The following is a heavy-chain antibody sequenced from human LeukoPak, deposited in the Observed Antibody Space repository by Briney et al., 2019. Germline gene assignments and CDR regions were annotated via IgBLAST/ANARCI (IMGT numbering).Heavy chain of an antibody. Sequence: GGSLRLSCAASGFTFSSYGMHWVRQAPGKGVEWVAFIRYDGSNKYYADSVKGRFTISRDNSKNTLYLQMNSLRAEDTAVYYCAKDPNPELLWFAREFDPWGQGTLVTVSS. CDR3: AKDPNPELLWFAREFDP. J-gene: IGHJ5*02. V-gene: IGHV3-30*02. CDR1: GFTFSSYG. D-gene: IGHD3-10*01. CDR2: IRYDGSNK.